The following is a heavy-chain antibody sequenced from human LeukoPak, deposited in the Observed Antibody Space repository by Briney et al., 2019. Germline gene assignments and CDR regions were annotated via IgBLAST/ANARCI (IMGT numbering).Heavy chain of an antibody. CDR3: ARDVEQWLVRVYYFDY. J-gene: IGHJ4*02. CDR1: GFTLSSYS. CDR2: ISSGSTTI. Sequence: PGGSLRLSCATSGFTLSSYSMNWVRQAPGKGLEWVSYISSGSTTIYYADSVKGRFTISRDNAKNSLYLQMNSLRAEDTAVYYGARDVEQWLVRVYYFDYWGQGTLVTVSS. V-gene: IGHV3-48*01. D-gene: IGHD6-19*01.